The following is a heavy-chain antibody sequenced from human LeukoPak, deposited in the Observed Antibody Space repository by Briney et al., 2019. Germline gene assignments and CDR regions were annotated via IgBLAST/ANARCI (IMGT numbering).Heavy chain of an antibody. V-gene: IGHV3-11*01. CDR2: ISSNGSTI. CDR3: ARHPTLPGSYGDYYFDY. D-gene: IGHD4-17*01. CDR1: GFTFSDYY. Sequence: GGSLRLSCAASGFTFSDYYMSWIRQAPGKGLEWVSYISSNGSTIYYADSVKGRFTISRDNAKNPLYLQMNSLRAEDTAVYYCARHPTLPGSYGDYYFDYWGQGTLVTVSS. J-gene: IGHJ4*02.